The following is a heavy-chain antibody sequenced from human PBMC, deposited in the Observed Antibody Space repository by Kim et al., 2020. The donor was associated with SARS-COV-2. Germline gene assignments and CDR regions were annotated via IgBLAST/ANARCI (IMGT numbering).Heavy chain of an antibody. CDR1: GGSISSGGYS. Sequence: SETLSLTCAVSGGSISSGGYSWSWIRQPPGKGLEWIGYIYHSGSTYYNPSLKSRVTISVDRSKNQFSLKLSSVTAADTAVYYCARDNRDYYDSSGEYYF. V-gene: IGHV4-30-2*01. D-gene: IGHD3-22*01. CDR2: IYHSGST. J-gene: IGHJ4*01. CDR3: ARDNRDYYDSSGEYYF.